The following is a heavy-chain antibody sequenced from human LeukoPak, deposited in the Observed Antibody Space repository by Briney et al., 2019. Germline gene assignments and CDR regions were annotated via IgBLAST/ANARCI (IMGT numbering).Heavy chain of an antibody. Sequence: SETLSLTCTVSGGSISSYHWSWIRQPPGKGLEWIGYIYYSGSTNYNPSLKSRVTISVDTSKSQFPLKLSSVTGAHTAVYYCARDLSAAGTNDAFDIWGQGTMVTVSS. D-gene: IGHD6-13*01. CDR2: IYYSGST. CDR1: GGSISSYH. J-gene: IGHJ3*02. V-gene: IGHV4-59*01. CDR3: ARDLSAAGTNDAFDI.